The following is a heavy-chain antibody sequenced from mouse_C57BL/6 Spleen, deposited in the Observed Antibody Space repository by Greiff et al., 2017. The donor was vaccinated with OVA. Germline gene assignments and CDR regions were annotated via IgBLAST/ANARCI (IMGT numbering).Heavy chain of an antibody. J-gene: IGHJ1*03. V-gene: IGHV2-3*01. CDR2: IWGDGST. CDR1: GFSFSSFG. CDR3: AKMGTTVVAPPYWYVDV. D-gene: IGHD1-1*01. Sequence: VQLQESGPGLVAPSQRLSITCPVSGFSFSSFGVSWVRQPPGKGLEWLGVIWGDGSTNYHSALISRLSISKDNSKRQVFLKLNRLQTDDTATDYCAKMGTTVVAPPYWYVDVWGTGTTVTVSS.